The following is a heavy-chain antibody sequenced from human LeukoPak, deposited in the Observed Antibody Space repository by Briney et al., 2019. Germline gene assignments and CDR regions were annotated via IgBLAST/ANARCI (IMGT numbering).Heavy chain of an antibody. V-gene: IGHV3-74*01. D-gene: IGHD7-27*01. CDR1: GFTFSSYW. CDR3: ARKSRLGYYFDY. J-gene: IGHJ4*02. Sequence: GGSLRLSCAASGFTFSSYWMHWVRQAPGKGLVWVSRINSDGSSTRYADSVKGRFTISRDNAKNTLYLQMITLRAEDTAVYYCARKSRLGYYFDYWGQGTLVTVSS. CDR2: INSDGSST.